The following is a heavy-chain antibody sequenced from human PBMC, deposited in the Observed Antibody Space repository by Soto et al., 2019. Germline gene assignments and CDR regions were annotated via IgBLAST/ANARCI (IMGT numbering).Heavy chain of an antibody. V-gene: IGHV3-11*01. CDR3: ARRRDFFDY. Sequence: QVQLVESGGGLVKPGGSLRLSCAASGFTFSDYYMTWIRQAPGKGLEWVSYIGSGGGSIYYADSVKGRFTISSDNAKSSLYLQMNSLRTEDTAVYYCARRRDFFDYWGQGTLGTVSS. D-gene: IGHD3-3*01. J-gene: IGHJ4*02. CDR2: IGSGGGSI. CDR1: GFTFSDYY.